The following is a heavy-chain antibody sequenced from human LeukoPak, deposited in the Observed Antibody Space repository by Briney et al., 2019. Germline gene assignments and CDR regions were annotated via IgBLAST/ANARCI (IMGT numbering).Heavy chain of an antibody. D-gene: IGHD5-18*01. CDR1: GYSISSGYY. CDR2: IYHSGST. Sequence: SETLSLTCTVSGYSISSGYYWGWIRQPPGKGLEWIGSIYHSGSTYYNPSLKSRVTISVHTSKNQFSLKLSSVTAADTAVYYCAKSSYSIFDYWGQGTLVTVSS. CDR3: AKSSYSIFDY. J-gene: IGHJ4*02. V-gene: IGHV4-38-2*02.